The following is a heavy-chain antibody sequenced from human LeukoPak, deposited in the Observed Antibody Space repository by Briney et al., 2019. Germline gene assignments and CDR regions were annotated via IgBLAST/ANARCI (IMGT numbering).Heavy chain of an antibody. V-gene: IGHV1-69*04. CDR1: GGTFSTYP. Sequence: SVKVSCKASGGTFSTYPISWVRQAPGQGLEWMGRIIPVLDISHYAQNFQGSVTITADRTTTTVYMELSRLKSEDTATYFCARERGGYNFNAFDIWGQGTTVTVSS. J-gene: IGHJ3*02. CDR2: IIPVLDIS. CDR3: ARERGGYNFNAFDI. D-gene: IGHD5-24*01.